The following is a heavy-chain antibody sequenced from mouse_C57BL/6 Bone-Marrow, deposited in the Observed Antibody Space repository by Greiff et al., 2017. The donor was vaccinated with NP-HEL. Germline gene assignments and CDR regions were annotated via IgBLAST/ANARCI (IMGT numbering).Heavy chain of an antibody. CDR2: IDPSDSYT. CDR3: AINNDSDY. J-gene: IGHJ2*01. Sequence: QVQLQQSGAELVKPGASVKLSCKASGYTFTSYWMQWVKQRPGQGLEWIGEIDPSDSYTNYNQKVKGKATLTVDTSSSTAYMQLSSLTSEDSAVYYCAINNDSDYWGQGTTLTVSS. D-gene: IGHD1-3*01. V-gene: IGHV1-50*01. CDR1: GYTFTSYW.